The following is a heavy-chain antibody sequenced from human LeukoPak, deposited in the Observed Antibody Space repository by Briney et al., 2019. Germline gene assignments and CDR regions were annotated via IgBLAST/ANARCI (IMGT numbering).Heavy chain of an antibody. CDR2: INHSGST. Sequence: SETLSLTCAVYGGSFSGYYWSWIRQPPGKGLEWIGEINHSGSTNYNPSLKSRVTISVDTSKNQFSLKLSSVTAADTAVYYCARGRIVLMVYAIRSWFDPWGQGTLVTVSS. J-gene: IGHJ5*02. V-gene: IGHV4-34*01. CDR3: ARGRIVLMVYAIRSWFDP. D-gene: IGHD2-8*01. CDR1: GGSFSGYY.